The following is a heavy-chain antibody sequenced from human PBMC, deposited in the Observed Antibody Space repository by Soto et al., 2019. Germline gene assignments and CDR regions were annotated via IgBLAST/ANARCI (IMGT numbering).Heavy chain of an antibody. D-gene: IGHD3-10*01. Sequence: QVQLQESGPGLVKPSQTLSLTCTVSGGSISSGGYYWSWIRQHPGKGLEWIGYIYYSGSTYYNPSLTSRVTISVDTSKNQFSLKLSSVTAADTAVYYCARDRPGSLLWFGEPKVRKFDPWGQGTLVTVSS. V-gene: IGHV4-31*03. CDR2: IYYSGST. J-gene: IGHJ5*02. CDR1: GGSISSGGYY. CDR3: ARDRPGSLLWFGEPKVRKFDP.